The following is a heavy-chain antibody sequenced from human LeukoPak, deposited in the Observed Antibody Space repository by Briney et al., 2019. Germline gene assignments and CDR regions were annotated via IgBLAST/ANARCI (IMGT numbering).Heavy chain of an antibody. V-gene: IGHV3-48*01. CDR2: ISSSRSIM. J-gene: IGHJ4*02. CDR3: ARHNQGSPDY. Sequence: GGSLRLSCVASGFIFSYYDMGWVRQAPGQGLEWISYISSSRSIMYYADSVLGRFTVSRDNAENTLYLQMNSLRGDDTAVYYCARHNQGSPDYWGQGTLVTVSS. CDR1: GFIFSYYD.